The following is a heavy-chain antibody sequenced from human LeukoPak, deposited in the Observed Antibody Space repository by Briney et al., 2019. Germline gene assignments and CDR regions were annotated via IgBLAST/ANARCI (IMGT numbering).Heavy chain of an antibody. V-gene: IGHV1-24*01. Sequence: GASVKVSCKVSEYTLTELSIYWVRQAPGKGLEWMGGFDPEDGKIIYAQKFQGRVTMTAGTSIDTAYMDLSSLRSEDTAIYYCATDPKLGQEYWGQGTLVTVSS. CDR1: EYTLTELS. CDR2: FDPEDGKI. D-gene: IGHD7-27*01. J-gene: IGHJ4*02. CDR3: ATDPKLGQEY.